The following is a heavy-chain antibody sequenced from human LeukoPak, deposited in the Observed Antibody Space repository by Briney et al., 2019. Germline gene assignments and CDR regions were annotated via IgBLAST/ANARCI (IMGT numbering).Heavy chain of an antibody. D-gene: IGHD3-3*01. CDR3: ARGRSYDLWSPYYMDA. CDR2: IIPIFGTA. V-gene: IGHV1-69*13. Sequence: EASVKVSCKASGGTFSSYAISWVRQAPGQGLEWMGGIIPIFGTANYAQKFQGRVTITADESTSTAYMELSSLRSEDTGVYYCARGRSYDLWSPYYMDAWGKGTTVTVSS. J-gene: IGHJ6*03. CDR1: GGTFSSYA.